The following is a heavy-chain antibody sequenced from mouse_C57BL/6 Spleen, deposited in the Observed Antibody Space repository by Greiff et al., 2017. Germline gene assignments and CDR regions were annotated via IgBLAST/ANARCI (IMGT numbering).Heavy chain of an antibody. Sequence: EVHLVESGGGLVKPGGSLKLSCAASGFTFSDYGMHWVRQAPEKGLEWVAYISSGSSTIYYADTVKGRFNISRDNAKNTLFLQMTSLRSEDTAMYYCARPYDGFRDYWGQGTTLTVSS. D-gene: IGHD2-3*01. J-gene: IGHJ2*01. CDR3: ARPYDGFRDY. V-gene: IGHV5-17*01. CDR2: ISSGSSTI. CDR1: GFTFSDYG.